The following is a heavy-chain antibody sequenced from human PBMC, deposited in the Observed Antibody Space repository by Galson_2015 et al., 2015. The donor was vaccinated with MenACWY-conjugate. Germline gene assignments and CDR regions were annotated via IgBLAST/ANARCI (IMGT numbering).Heavy chain of an antibody. Sequence: LRLSCAASGFTLSSFSMNWVRQAPGEGLEWVSSISATSATIYYADSVKGRFTISRDNAKNSLYLQMNSLRAEDTAVYYCARTAGSVPPWGLGTLVTVSS. D-gene: IGHD6-13*01. CDR2: ISATSATI. CDR1: GFTLSSFS. CDR3: ARTAGSVPP. J-gene: IGHJ5*02. V-gene: IGHV3-21*01.